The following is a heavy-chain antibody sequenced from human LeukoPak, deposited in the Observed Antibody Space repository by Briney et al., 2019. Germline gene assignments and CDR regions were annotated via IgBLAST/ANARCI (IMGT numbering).Heavy chain of an antibody. CDR3: ARGDYAMLPYFDY. Sequence: PSETLSLTCTVSSGSISSSSYYWGWIRQPPGKGLEWIGNIYYSGSTYYNLSLKSRVTISVDTSKNQFSLKLSSVTAADTAVYYCARGDYAMLPYFDYWGQGTLVTVSS. D-gene: IGHD4-17*01. CDR2: IYYSGST. V-gene: IGHV4-39*07. CDR1: SGSISSSSYY. J-gene: IGHJ4*02.